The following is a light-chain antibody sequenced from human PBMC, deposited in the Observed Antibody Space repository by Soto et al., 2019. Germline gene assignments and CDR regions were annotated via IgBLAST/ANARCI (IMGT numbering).Light chain of an antibody. V-gene: IGLV2-14*01. CDR2: EVS. CDR1: SSDVGAYNY. Sequence: QSALTQPASVSGSPGQSITISCTGTSSDVGAYNYVCWYQQRPGKAPKLMIYEVSNRPSGVSNRFSGSKSGNTASLTISGLHTEDEADYYCSSYTSSRTLYVFGTGTKVTVL. CDR3: SSYTSSRTLYV. J-gene: IGLJ1*01.